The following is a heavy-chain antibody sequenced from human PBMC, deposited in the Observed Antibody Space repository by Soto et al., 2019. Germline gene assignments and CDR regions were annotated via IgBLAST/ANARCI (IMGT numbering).Heavy chain of an antibody. J-gene: IGHJ3*02. Sequence: EVQLVESGGGLVKPGGSLRLSCAASGFTFSSYSMNWVRQAPGKGLEWVSSISSSSSYIYYADSVKGRFTISRDNAKNSLYLQMNSLRAEDTAVYYCARRGPGDYPDDAFDIWGQGTMVTVSS. CDR2: ISSSSSYI. CDR1: GFTFSSYS. V-gene: IGHV3-21*01. CDR3: ARRGPGDYPDDAFDI. D-gene: IGHD4-17*01.